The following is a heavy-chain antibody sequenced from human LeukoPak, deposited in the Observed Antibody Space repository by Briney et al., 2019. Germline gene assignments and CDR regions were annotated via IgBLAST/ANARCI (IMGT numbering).Heavy chain of an antibody. CDR2: IYYSGST. CDR1: GGSISSYY. V-gene: IGHV4-59*01. D-gene: IGHD3-22*01. Sequence: NPSETLSLTCTVSGGSISSYYWSWIRQPPGKGLEWIGYIYYSGSTNYNPSLKSRVTISVDTSKNQFSLKLSSVTAADTAVYYCARDLLGDSSGQYNWFDPWGQGTLVTVSS. CDR3: ARDLLGDSSGQYNWFDP. J-gene: IGHJ5*02.